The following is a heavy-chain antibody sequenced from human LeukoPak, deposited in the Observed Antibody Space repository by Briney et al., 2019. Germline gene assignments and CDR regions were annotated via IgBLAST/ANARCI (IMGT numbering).Heavy chain of an antibody. D-gene: IGHD1-20*01. Sequence: PGGSLRLSCAASGFTFSNAWMSWVRHAPGKGLEWVGRIKSKTEGGTTDYAAPVKGRFTISRDDSKNTLYLQMNSLKTEDTAVYYCTTDSTYNWNDPFDYWGQGTLVTVSS. CDR2: IKSKTEGGTT. CDR1: GFTFSNAW. CDR3: TTDSTYNWNDPFDY. J-gene: IGHJ4*02. V-gene: IGHV3-15*01.